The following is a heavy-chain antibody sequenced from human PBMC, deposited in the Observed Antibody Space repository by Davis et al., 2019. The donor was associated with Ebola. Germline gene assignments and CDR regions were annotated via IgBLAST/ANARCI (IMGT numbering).Heavy chain of an antibody. CDR1: GFTFNSYG. V-gene: IGHV3-23*01. CDR2: LSGSGGNT. D-gene: IGHD2-2*01. CDR3: ATLSSGDVVD. J-gene: IGHJ4*02. Sequence: GESLKISCAASGFTFNSYGVSWVRQAPGKGLEWVSSLSGSGGNTYYADSVKGRFTISRDNSKNTLYLQMNSLRAEDTAVYYCATLSSGDVVDWGQGTLVTVSS.